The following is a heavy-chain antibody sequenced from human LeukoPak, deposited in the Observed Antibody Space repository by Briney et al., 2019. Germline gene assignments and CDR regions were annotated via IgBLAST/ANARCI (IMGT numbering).Heavy chain of an antibody. D-gene: IGHD2-2*01. CDR2: ISGSGGST. V-gene: IGHV3-23*01. CDR1: GFTFSSYA. Sequence: PGGSLRLSCAASGFTFSSYAMSWVRQAPGKGLEWVSAISGSGGSTYYADSVKGRFTISRDNSKNTLYLQMNSLRAEDTAVYYCARDSPIVVVPAAIDFWGQGTLVTVSS. CDR3: ARDSPIVVVPAAIDF. J-gene: IGHJ4*02.